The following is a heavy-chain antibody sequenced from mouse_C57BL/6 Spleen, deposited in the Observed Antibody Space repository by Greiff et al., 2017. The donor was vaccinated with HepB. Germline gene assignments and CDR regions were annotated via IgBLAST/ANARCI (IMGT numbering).Heavy chain of an antibody. CDR3: ARSNYDYDWGFAY. D-gene: IGHD2-4*01. Sequence: QVQLQQSGAELVRPGASVKLSCKASGYTFTDYYINWVKQRPGQGLEWIARIYPGSGNTYYNEKFKGKATLTAEKSSSTAYMQLSSLTSEDSAVYVCARSNYDYDWGFAYWGQGTLVTVSA. J-gene: IGHJ3*01. CDR1: GYTFTDYY. CDR2: IYPGSGNT. V-gene: IGHV1-76*01.